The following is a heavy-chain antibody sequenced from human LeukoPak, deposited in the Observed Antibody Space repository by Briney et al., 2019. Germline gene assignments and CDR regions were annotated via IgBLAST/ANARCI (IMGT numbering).Heavy chain of an antibody. CDR2: ISAYNGHT. CDR1: GYSFTRYG. CDR3: ARAYSSTWYGDY. Sequence: GASVKVSCKDSGYSFTRYGFSWVRQAPGQGLEWMGWISAYNGHTNYAQNFQGRVTMTTDTSTSTAYMELRSLRSDDTAVYLCARAYSSTWYGDYWGQGTLVTVSS. V-gene: IGHV1-18*01. J-gene: IGHJ4*02. D-gene: IGHD6-13*01.